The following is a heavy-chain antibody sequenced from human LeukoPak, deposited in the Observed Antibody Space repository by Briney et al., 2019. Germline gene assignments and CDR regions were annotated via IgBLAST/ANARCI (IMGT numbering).Heavy chain of an antibody. CDR3: ASHYGGNPRLAYFDY. D-gene: IGHD4-23*01. V-gene: IGHV4-59*01. Sequence: SETLSLTCTVSGGSISSYYWSWIRQPPGKGLEWIGYIYYSGSTNYNPSLKSRVTISVDTSKNQFSLKLSSVTAADTAVYYCASHYGGNPRLAYFDYWGQGTLVTVSS. CDR2: IYYSGST. J-gene: IGHJ4*02. CDR1: GGSISSYY.